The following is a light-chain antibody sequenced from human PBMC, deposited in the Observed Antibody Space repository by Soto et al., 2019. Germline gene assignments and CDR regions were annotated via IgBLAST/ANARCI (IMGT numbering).Light chain of an antibody. Sequence: DIQMTQSPMSLSASVGDRVTITCRASQSINSYLNWYQQKPGKAPKLLIYAASSLQSGVPSRFSGSGSGTDFTLTISSLQPEDFATYYCQQSFSKFLYTIGQGTKLEIK. CDR3: QQSFSKFLYT. CDR2: AAS. CDR1: QSINSY. V-gene: IGKV1-39*01. J-gene: IGKJ2*01.